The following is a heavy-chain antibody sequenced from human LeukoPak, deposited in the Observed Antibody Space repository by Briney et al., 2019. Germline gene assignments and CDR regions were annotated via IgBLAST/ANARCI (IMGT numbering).Heavy chain of an antibody. CDR3: ARDDSYNPDY. CDR1: GYSFISYR. V-gene: IGHV5-51*01. J-gene: IGHJ4*02. CDR2: ICPGDSDT. D-gene: IGHD5-24*01. Sequence: GESLKISCKGSGYSFISYRIGWVRQMPGKGREWMGIICPGDSDTRYSPSFQDQVTISADKSISTAYLQWSSLKASDTAMYYCARDDSYNPDYWGQGTLVTVSS.